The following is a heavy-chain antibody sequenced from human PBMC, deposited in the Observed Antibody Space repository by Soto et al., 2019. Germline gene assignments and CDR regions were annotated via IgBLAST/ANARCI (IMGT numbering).Heavy chain of an antibody. CDR2: TNSDGTDS. Sequence: VGSLRLSCAAAGFDFEDYAMHWVRQVPGKGLEWVSLTNSDGTDSYYMDSVKGRFTISRDNAKSTLYLQMDRLRPEDTALYFCAKSLYYYDSSPLDHWGQGTLVTVSS. CDR1: GFDFEDYA. CDR3: AKSLYYYDSSPLDH. J-gene: IGHJ4*02. D-gene: IGHD3-22*01. V-gene: IGHV3-43D*04.